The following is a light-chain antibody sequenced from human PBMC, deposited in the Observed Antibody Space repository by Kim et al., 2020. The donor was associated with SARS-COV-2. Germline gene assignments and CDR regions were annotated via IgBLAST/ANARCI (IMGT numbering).Light chain of an antibody. Sequence: SYELTQPPSMSVALGQTARITCGGNNIGIKSVHWYQQRPGQAPFLVIYRDTSRPSGIPERFSGSNSGNTVTLTISGVQAGDEADFYCHVWDGSTGLFGGGTQLTVL. CDR3: HVWDGSTGL. J-gene: IGLJ2*01. V-gene: IGLV3-9*01. CDR1: NIGIKS. CDR2: RDT.